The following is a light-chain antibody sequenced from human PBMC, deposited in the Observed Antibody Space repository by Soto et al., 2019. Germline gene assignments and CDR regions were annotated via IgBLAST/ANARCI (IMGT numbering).Light chain of an antibody. V-gene: IGKV3-15*01. J-gene: IGKJ3*01. CDR2: GAS. Sequence: EIVMTQSPATLSVSPGERATLSCRASQSVSSNLAWYQQKPGQAPRLLIYGASTRATGIPARFSGSGSGTEFTLTISSLQSEDFAVYYCQQDNNWPPGVTFGPGTKVYIK. CDR1: QSVSSN. CDR3: QQDNNWPPGVT.